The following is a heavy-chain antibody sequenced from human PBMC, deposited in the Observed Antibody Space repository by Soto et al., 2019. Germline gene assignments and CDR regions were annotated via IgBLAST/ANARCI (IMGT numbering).Heavy chain of an antibody. CDR1: GYTFTSYD. Sequence: ASVKVSCKASGYTFTSYDINWVRQATGQGLEWMGWMNPNSGNTGYAQKFQGRVTMTRNTSISTAYMELSSLRSEGTAVYYCARVGYCSGGSCYQSDYWSQGTLVTVSS. D-gene: IGHD2-15*01. V-gene: IGHV1-8*01. J-gene: IGHJ4*02. CDR3: ARVGYCSGGSCYQSDY. CDR2: MNPNSGNT.